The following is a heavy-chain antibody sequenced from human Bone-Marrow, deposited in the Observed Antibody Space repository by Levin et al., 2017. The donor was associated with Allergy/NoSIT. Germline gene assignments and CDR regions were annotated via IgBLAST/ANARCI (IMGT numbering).Heavy chain of an antibody. CDR1: GFIFNNAW. V-gene: IGHV3-15*01. J-gene: IGHJ4*02. CDR2: IRSKADGGAT. Sequence: PGGSLRLSCAASGFIFNNAWMSWVRQGPGKGLEWLGRIRSKADGGATDYPAPVKGRFTISREDSENTLYLQMNSLETEDTAMYYCTTAPGSITSTGTPFDYWGQGTLVTVSS. D-gene: IGHD6-13*01. CDR3: TTAPGSITSTGTPFDY.